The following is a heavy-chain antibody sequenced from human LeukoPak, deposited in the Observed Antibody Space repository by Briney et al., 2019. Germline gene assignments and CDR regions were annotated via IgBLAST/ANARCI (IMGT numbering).Heavy chain of an antibody. CDR1: GGSISSYY. D-gene: IGHD4-11*01. CDR2: IYYSGST. CDR3: AREVQFVSIDI. J-gene: IGHJ3*02. V-gene: IGHV4-59*01. Sequence: SETLSLTCTVSGGSISSYYWSWIRQPPGKGLEWIGYIYYSGSTNYNPSLKSRVTISVDTSKNQFSLKLSSVTAADTAVYYRAREVQFVSIDIWGQGTMVTVSS.